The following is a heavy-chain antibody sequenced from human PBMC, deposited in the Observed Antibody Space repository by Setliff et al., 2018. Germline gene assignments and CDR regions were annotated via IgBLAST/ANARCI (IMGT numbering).Heavy chain of an antibody. CDR1: GGAFSNYG. CDR3: ARWNGSGYFYY. D-gene: IGHD3-3*01. J-gene: IGHJ4*02. Sequence: SVKVSCKVSGGAFSNYGLSWARQAPGQGLLWMGRIIPILETTNYAQNFQGRVSITADESTRTAYMELSSLTFEDTAVYYCARWNGSGYFYYWGQGTWVTVSS. V-gene: IGHV1-69*11. CDR2: IIPILETT.